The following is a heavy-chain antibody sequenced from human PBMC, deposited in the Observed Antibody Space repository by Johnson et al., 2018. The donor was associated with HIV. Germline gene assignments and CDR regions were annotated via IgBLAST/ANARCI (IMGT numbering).Heavy chain of an antibody. Sequence: QVQLVESGGGVVQPGRSLRLSCAASGFTFSNYDMHWVRQAPGKGLEWGAVPSNDGSNKYHADSVKGRFTISRDNSKNTLYLQMHSLRSEDTAVYYCARDRAILAARPAGAFDVWGPGTMVTVSS. J-gene: IGHJ3*01. CDR2: PSNDGSNK. CDR3: ARDRAILAARPAGAFDV. D-gene: IGHD6-6*01. CDR1: GFTFSNYD. V-gene: IGHV3-30*03.